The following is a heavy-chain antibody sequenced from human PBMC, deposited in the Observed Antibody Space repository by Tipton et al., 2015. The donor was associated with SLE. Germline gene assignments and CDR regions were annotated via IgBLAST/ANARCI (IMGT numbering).Heavy chain of an antibody. V-gene: IGHV4-59*01. CDR3: ARDLFGKDFDL. CDR1: GGYISSYY. J-gene: IGHJ2*01. D-gene: IGHD3-3*01. Sequence: TLSLTCTVSGGYISSYYWSWIRQPPGKGLEWIGYIYYSGSTNYNPSLKSRVTISVDTSKNQFSLKLSSVTAADTAVYYCARDLFGKDFDLWGRGTLVTVSS. CDR2: IYYSGST.